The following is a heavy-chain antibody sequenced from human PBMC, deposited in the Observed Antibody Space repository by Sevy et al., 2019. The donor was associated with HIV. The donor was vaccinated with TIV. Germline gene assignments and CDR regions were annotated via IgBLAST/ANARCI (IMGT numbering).Heavy chain of an antibody. Sequence: ASVKVSCKTSGYRFMSYGISWVRQAPGQGLEWMGWISTFNGDTSAAPKLQGRVTMTTDTSTSTGYMELRSLRSDDTAVYYCARAPSGSQGPGQYFHYWGQGTLVTVSS. CDR2: ISTFNGDT. V-gene: IGHV1-18*01. D-gene: IGHD1-26*01. CDR3: ARAPSGSQGPGQYFHY. CDR1: GYRFMSYG. J-gene: IGHJ1*01.